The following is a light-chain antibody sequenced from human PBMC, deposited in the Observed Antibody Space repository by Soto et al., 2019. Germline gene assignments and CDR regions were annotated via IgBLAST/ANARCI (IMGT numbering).Light chain of an antibody. J-gene: IGKJ5*01. CDR3: QQYGSSPIT. CDR1: QSVRGN. V-gene: IGKV3-20*01. CDR2: GAS. Sequence: IAMTQSPATPSVSPGERAILSCRASQSVRGNLAWYQQKPGQSPRLLIYGASSRATGIPVRFSGSGSGTDFTLTISRLEPEDFAVYYCQQYGSSPITFGQGTRLEI.